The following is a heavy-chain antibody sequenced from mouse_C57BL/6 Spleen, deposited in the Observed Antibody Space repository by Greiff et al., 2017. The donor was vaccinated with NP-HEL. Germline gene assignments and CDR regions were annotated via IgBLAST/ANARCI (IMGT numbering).Heavy chain of an antibody. CDR3: ARDGHYGSSSDV. J-gene: IGHJ1*03. Sequence: QVQLQQSGAELVKPGASVKISCKASGYAFSSYWMNWVKQRPGKGLEWIGQIYPGDGDTNYNGKFKGKATLTADKSSSTAYMQLSSLTSEDSAVYFCARDGHYGSSSDVWGTGTTVTVSS. CDR1: GYAFSSYW. V-gene: IGHV1-80*01. D-gene: IGHD1-1*01. CDR2: IYPGDGDT.